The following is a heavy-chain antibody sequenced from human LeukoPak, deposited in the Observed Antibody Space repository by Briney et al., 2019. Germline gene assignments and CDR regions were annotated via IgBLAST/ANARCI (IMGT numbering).Heavy chain of an antibody. J-gene: IGHJ3*02. CDR3: ARDLYYNPRGDAFDI. CDR1: GFTFSSYG. V-gene: IGHV3-33*01. D-gene: IGHD1-26*01. CDR2: IWYDGSNK. Sequence: GRSLRLSCAASGFTFSSYGMHWVRQAPGKGLEWVAVIWYDGSNKYYADSVKGRFTISRDNSKNTLYLQMNSLRAEDTAIYYCARDLYYNPRGDAFDIWGQGTMVTVSS.